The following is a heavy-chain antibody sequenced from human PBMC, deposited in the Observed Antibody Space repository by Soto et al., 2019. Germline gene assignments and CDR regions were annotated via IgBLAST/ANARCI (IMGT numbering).Heavy chain of an antibody. CDR1: GFTFSSYA. J-gene: IGHJ1*01. Sequence: EVQLLESGGGLVQPGGSLRLSCAASGFTFSSYAMSWVRQAPGKGLEWVSAIRGSGGSTYYADSVKGRFTISRDDSENTLYLQMNSLRAEDTDVYYCARGLGYCSGGSCYSILEYFQHWGQGTLVTVSS. CDR2: IRGSGGST. V-gene: IGHV3-23*01. D-gene: IGHD2-15*01. CDR3: ARGLGYCSGGSCYSILEYFQH.